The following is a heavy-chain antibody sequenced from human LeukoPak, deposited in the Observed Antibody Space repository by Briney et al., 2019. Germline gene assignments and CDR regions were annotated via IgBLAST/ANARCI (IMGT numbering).Heavy chain of an antibody. J-gene: IGHJ5*02. V-gene: IGHV1-69*13. CDR1: GGTFSSYA. D-gene: IGHD1-26*01. CDR2: IIPIFGTA. Sequence: SVKVSCKASGGTFSSYAISWVRQAPGQGLEWMGGIIPIFGTANYAQKFQGRVTITADESTSTAYMELSSLRSEDTAVYYCAREVGGATAAWFDPWGQGTLVTVSS. CDR3: AREVGGATAAWFDP.